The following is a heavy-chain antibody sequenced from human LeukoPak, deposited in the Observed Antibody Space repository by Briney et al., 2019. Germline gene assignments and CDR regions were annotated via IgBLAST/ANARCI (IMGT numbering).Heavy chain of an antibody. CDR1: GFTFSSYA. D-gene: IGHD6-19*01. V-gene: IGHV3-30-3*01. CDR2: ISYDGSNK. J-gene: IGHJ4*02. Sequence: GRSLRLSCAASGFTFSSYAMHWVRQAPGKGLEWVAVISYDGSNKYYADSVKGRFTISRDNSKNTLYLQMNSLRAEDTAVYYCAKDLGYSSGWYRNYWGQGTLVTVSS. CDR3: AKDLGYSSGWYRNY.